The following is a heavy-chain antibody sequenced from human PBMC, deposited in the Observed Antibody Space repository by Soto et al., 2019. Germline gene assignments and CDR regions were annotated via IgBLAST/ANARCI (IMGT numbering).Heavy chain of an antibody. J-gene: IGHJ3*02. CDR1: GFTFSSYS. CDR3: ARDRHGVESVAGAFDI. Sequence: EVQLVESGGGLVKPGGSLRLSCAASGFTFSSYSMNWVRQAPGKGLEWVSSISSSSSYIYYADSVKGRFTISRDNAKNSLYLQMNSLRAEDTAVYYCARDRHGVESVAGAFDIWGQGTMVTVSS. D-gene: IGHD4-17*01. V-gene: IGHV3-21*01. CDR2: ISSSSSYI.